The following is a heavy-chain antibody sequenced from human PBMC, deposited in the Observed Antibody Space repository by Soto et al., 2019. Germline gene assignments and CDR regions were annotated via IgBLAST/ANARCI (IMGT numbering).Heavy chain of an antibody. CDR2: INHSGST. D-gene: IGHD6-13*01. CDR1: GGSFSGYY. J-gene: IGHJ4*02. Sequence: SETLSLTCAVYGGSFSGYYWSWIRQPPGKGLEWIGEINHSGSTNYNPSLKSRVTISVDTSKNQFSLKLSSVTAADTAVYYCARGPAAGTARMVYFDYWGQGTLVTVSS. V-gene: IGHV4-34*01. CDR3: ARGPAAGTARMVYFDY.